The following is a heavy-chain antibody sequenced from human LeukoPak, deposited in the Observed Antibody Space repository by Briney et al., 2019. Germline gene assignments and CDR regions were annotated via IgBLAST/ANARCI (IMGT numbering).Heavy chain of an antibody. V-gene: IGHV3-33*01. CDR1: GFTFSSYG. D-gene: IGHD3-3*01. Sequence: GGSLRLSCAASGFTFSSYGMHWVRQAPGKGLEWVAVIWYDGSNKYYADSVKGRFTISRDNSKNTLYLQMNSLRAEDTAVYYCARDNYDFWSFNWFDPWGQETLVTVSS. CDR3: ARDNYDFWSFNWFDP. CDR2: IWYDGSNK. J-gene: IGHJ5*02.